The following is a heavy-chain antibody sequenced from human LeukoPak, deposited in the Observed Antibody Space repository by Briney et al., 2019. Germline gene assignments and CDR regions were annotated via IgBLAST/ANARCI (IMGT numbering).Heavy chain of an antibody. V-gene: IGHV3-7*01. D-gene: IGHD2-2*01. CDR1: GFSISRYW. CDR2: IKDDGRQK. Sequence: GVSLRLSCAASGFSISRYWMTWVRQAPRKGLEWVANIKDDGRQKYYVDSVKGRFTISRDNAKGSLYLQMDSLRAEDTAVYYCTRDASRGFDYWGQGTLVTVSS. J-gene: IGHJ4*02. CDR3: TRDASRGFDY.